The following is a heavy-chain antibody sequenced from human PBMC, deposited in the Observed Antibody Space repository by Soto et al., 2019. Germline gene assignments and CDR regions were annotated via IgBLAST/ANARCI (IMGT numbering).Heavy chain of an antibody. V-gene: IGHV4-59*01. CDR2: IYYSGST. CDR3: ARDYRGYGYFDY. J-gene: IGHJ4*02. CDR1: GGSISRYY. D-gene: IGHD3-10*01. Sequence: SETLSLTCTGSGGSISRYYLSWIRQPPGKGLEWIGYIYYSGSTNYNPSLKSRVTISVDTSKNQFSLKLSSVTAADTAVYYCARDYRGYGYFDYWGQGTLVTVSS.